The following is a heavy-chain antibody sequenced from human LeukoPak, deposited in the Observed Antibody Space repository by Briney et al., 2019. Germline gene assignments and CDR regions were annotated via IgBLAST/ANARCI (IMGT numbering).Heavy chain of an antibody. J-gene: IGHJ3*02. V-gene: IGHV4-31*03. CDR2: IYYSGST. CDR3: ARDMDCSSTSCYSSHAFDI. CDR1: GGSISSGGSY. D-gene: IGHD2-2*01. Sequence: PSETLSLTCTVSGGSISSGGSYWSWIRQHPGRGLEGIGYIYYSGSTYYNPSLKSRVTISVDTSKNQFSLKLSSVTAADTAVYYCARDMDCSSTSCYSSHAFDIWGQGTMVTVSS.